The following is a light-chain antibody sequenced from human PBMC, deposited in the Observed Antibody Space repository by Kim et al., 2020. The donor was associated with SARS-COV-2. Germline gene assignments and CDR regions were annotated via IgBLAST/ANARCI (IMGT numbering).Light chain of an antibody. CDR1: HGISSW. CDR3: QQYNSYPLT. Sequence: ASVGDRVTITCRASHGISSWLVWYQQKPEKAPKSLINAASSLQSGVPSRFSGSGSGTEFTLTIRSLQPEDFATYYCQQYNSYPLTFGGGTKVDIK. V-gene: IGKV1D-16*01. J-gene: IGKJ4*01. CDR2: AAS.